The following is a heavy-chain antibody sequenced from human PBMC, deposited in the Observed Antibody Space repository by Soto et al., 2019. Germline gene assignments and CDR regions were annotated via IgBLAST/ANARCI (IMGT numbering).Heavy chain of an antibody. CDR1: GYSFTNYL. CDR2: NDPSDSYT. CDR3: VRADRYNYGMDV. V-gene: IGHV5-10-1*01. Sequence: PGESLKISCEASGYSFTNYLISWVRQTPGKGLEWVGRNDPSDSYTNYSPSFHGHVTASADKSISTAYLHWSSLKASDSAIYYCVRADRYNYGMDVWGQGTTVTGSS. J-gene: IGHJ6*02.